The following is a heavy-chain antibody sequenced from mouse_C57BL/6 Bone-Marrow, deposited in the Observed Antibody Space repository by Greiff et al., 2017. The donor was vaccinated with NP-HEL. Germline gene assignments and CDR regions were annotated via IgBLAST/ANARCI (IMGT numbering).Heavy chain of an antibody. Sequence: EVKLVESGAELVRPGASVKLSCTASGFNIKDDYMHWVKQRPEQGLEWIGWIDPENGDTEYASKFQGKATITADTSSNTAYLQLSSLTSEDTAVYYFYSSGFAYWGQGTLVTVSA. V-gene: IGHV14-4*01. J-gene: IGHJ3*01. D-gene: IGHD1-1*01. CDR3: YSSGFAY. CDR1: GFNIKDDY. CDR2: IDPENGDT.